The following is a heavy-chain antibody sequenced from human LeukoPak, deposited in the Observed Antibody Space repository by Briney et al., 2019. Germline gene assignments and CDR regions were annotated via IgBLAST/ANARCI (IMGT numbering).Heavy chain of an antibody. CDR2: IYPGDSDT. CDR3: ARRAAAAGNVNAFDI. V-gene: IGHV5-51*01. J-gene: IGHJ3*02. D-gene: IGHD6-13*01. CDR1: GYSFTSYW. Sequence: GESLKISFKGSGYSFTSYWIGWVRQMPGKGLEWMGIIYPGDSDTRYSPSFQGQVTISADKSISTAYLQWSSLKASDTAMYYCARRAAAAGNVNAFDIWGQGTMVTVSS.